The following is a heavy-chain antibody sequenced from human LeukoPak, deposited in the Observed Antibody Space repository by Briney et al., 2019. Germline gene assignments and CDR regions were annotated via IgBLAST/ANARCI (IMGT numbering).Heavy chain of an antibody. CDR1: GGTFSSYA. CDR2: IIPILGIA. CDR3: ARAGSTSKYYYGMDV. V-gene: IGHV1-69*04. D-gene: IGHD2-2*01. Sequence: ASVKVSCKASGGTFSSYAISWVRQAPGQGLEWMGRIIPILGIANYAQKFQGRVTITADKSTSTAYMELSSLRSEDTAVYYCARAGSTSKYYYGMDVWGQGTTVTVSS. J-gene: IGHJ6*02.